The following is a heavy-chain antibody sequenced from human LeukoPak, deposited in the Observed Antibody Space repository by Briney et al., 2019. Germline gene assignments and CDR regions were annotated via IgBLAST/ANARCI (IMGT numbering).Heavy chain of an antibody. CDR2: INAGNGST. Sequence: ASVKVSCKASGYTFTSYAMHWVRQAPGQRLEWMGWINAGNGSTKYSQKFQGRVTITRDTSASTAYMELSSLRSEDTAVYYCARDSRSHDAFDIWGQGTMVTVSS. CDR1: GYTFTSYA. V-gene: IGHV1-3*01. CDR3: ARDSRSHDAFDI. J-gene: IGHJ3*02.